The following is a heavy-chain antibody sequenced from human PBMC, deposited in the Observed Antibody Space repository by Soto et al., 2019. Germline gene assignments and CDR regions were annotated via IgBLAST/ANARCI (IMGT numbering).Heavy chain of an antibody. V-gene: IGHV4-31*03. Sequence: SETLSLTCTVSGGSISSGGYYWSWIRQHPGKGLEWIGYIYYSGSTYYNPSLKSRVTISVDTSKNQFSLKLSSVTAADTAVYYCARYNAASGTYYFDFWGQGALVTVSS. CDR3: ARYNAASGTYYFDF. J-gene: IGHJ4*02. CDR1: GGSISSGGYY. CDR2: IYYSGST. D-gene: IGHD6-13*01.